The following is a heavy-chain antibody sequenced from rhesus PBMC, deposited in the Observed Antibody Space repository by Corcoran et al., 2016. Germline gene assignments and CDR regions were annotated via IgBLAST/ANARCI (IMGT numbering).Heavy chain of an antibody. J-gene: IGHJ4*01. CDR2: IYGSSGST. CDR3: ATRGEYSHVFDY. V-gene: IGHV4-76*01. Sequence: QVQLQESGPGVVKPSETLSLTCAVSGGSISSGYDWSWIRQPPGKGLEWIWYIYGSSGSTNYNPSLKNRVTISKDASKNQFSLKLSSVTAADTAVYYCATRGEYSHVFDYWGQGVLVTVSS. D-gene: IGHD4-23*01. CDR1: GGSISSGYD.